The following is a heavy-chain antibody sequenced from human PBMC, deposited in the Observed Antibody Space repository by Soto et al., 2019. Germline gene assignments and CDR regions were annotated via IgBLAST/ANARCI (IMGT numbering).Heavy chain of an antibody. CDR2: ISAYNGNT. Sequence: ASVKVSCKASGYTFTSCGISWVRQAPGQGLEWMGWISAYNGNTNYAQKLQGRVTMTTDTCTSTAYMELRSLRSDDTAVYYCASHPGRITIFGVGKYYYGMDVWGQGTTVTVSS. D-gene: IGHD3-3*01. V-gene: IGHV1-18*01. J-gene: IGHJ6*02. CDR1: GYTFTSCG. CDR3: ASHPGRITIFGVGKYYYGMDV.